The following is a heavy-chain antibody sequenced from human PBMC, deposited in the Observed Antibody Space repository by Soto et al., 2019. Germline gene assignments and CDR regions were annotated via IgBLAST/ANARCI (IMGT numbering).Heavy chain of an antibody. V-gene: IGHV4-31*03. CDR2: IYYSGST. Sequence: SETLSLTCTVSGGSISSGGYYWNWIRQHPGKGLEWIGYIYYSGSTYYNTSLKSRVTISIDTPKNQFSLKLSSVTAADTAVYYCARSVFPWGQGTLVTVSS. J-gene: IGHJ5*02. CDR1: GGSISSGGYY. CDR3: ARSVFP.